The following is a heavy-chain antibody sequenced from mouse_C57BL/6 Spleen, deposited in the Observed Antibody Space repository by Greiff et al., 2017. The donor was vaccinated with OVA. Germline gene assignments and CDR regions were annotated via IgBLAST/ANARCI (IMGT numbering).Heavy chain of an antibody. Sequence: EVKVEESGGGLVKPGGSLKLSCAASGFTFSSYTMSWVRQTPEKRLEWVATISGGGGNTYYPDSVKGRFTISRDNAKNTLYLQMSSLRSEDTALYYCARHDYDGYYFDYWGQGTTLTVSS. J-gene: IGHJ2*01. V-gene: IGHV5-9*01. CDR2: ISGGGGNT. CDR3: ARHDYDGYYFDY. CDR1: GFTFSSYT. D-gene: IGHD2-3*01.